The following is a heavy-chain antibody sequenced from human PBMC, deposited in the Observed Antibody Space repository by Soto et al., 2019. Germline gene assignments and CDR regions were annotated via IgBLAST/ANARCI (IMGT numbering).Heavy chain of an antibody. CDR1: GFTFSSYW. V-gene: IGHV3-7*03. CDR3: ARYYDGSGNSDAFDI. D-gene: IGHD3-22*01. Sequence: GSLRLSCAASGFTFSSYWMTWVRQAPGKGLEWVTNIKEDGSDKYYVDSVKGRFTISRDNAKNSLYLEMNSLRADDTAIYYCARYYDGSGNSDAFDIWGQGTMVTVSS. J-gene: IGHJ3*02. CDR2: IKEDGSDK.